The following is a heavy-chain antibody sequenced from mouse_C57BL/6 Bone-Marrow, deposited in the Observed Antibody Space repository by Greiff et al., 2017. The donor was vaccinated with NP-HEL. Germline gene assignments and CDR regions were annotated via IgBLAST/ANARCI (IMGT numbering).Heavy chain of an antibody. CDR2: INYDGSST. CDR1: GFTFSDYY. CDR3: ARGTAVVAPYYAMDY. Sequence: DVKLVESEGGLVQPGSSMKLSCTASGFTFSDYYMAWVRQVPEKGLEWVANINYDGSSTYYLDSLKSRFIISRDNAKNILYLQMSSLKSEDTATYYCARGTAVVAPYYAMDYWGQGTSVTVSS. D-gene: IGHD1-1*01. V-gene: IGHV5-16*01. J-gene: IGHJ4*01.